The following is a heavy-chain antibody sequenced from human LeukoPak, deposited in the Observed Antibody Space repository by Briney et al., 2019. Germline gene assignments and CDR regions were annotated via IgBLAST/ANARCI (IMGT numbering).Heavy chain of an antibody. CDR3: ARRATRITIFGVVITPPYYYYYMDV. Sequence: PSETLSLTCAVYGGSFSGYYWSWIRQPPGKGLEWIGEINHSGSTNYNPSLKSRVTISVDMSKNQFSLKLSSVTAADTAVYYCARRATRITIFGVVITPPYYYYYMDVWGKGTTVTVSS. CDR1: GGSFSGYY. CDR2: INHSGST. V-gene: IGHV4-34*01. D-gene: IGHD3-3*01. J-gene: IGHJ6*03.